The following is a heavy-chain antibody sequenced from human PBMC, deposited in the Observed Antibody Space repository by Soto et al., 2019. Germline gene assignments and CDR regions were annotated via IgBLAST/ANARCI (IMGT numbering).Heavy chain of an antibody. CDR2: IQSGGST. V-gene: IGHV3-66*01. D-gene: IGHD2-15*01. J-gene: IGHJ6*04. Sequence: EVQLVESGGGLVQPGGSLRLSCAASGFTVSSKYMSWVRQAPGKGLEWVSLIQSGGSTYYAGSVKGRFTISRDNSEYTLFLQTNSLTIEDTGVYLCTRVDVHCSGGSGSGVPIELWGKGTRVTVPA. CDR3: TRVDVHCSGGSGSGVPIEL. CDR1: GFTVSSKY.